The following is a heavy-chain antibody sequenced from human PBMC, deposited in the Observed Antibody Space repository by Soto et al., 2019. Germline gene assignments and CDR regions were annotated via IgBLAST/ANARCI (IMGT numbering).Heavy chain of an antibody. Sequence: QVQLQESGPGLVKPSQTLSLTCTVSGASISSGGYYWGWIRQHPGKGLEWIGYIYYSGSTYYNPSLKRRVAISVDTSKNQFSLKLSSVTAADTAVYYWAREPSPWGQGTLVTVSS. CDR2: IYYSGST. CDR3: AREPSP. CDR1: GASISSGGYY. J-gene: IGHJ5*02. V-gene: IGHV4-31*03.